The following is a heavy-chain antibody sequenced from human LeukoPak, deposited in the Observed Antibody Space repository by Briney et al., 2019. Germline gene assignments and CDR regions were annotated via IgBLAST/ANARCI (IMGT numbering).Heavy chain of an antibody. Sequence: PSETLSLTCAVYGESFSVFYWSWIRRPPGKGLECIGEINHSGTTNYSPSLKSRVIISTDTSKNQFSVRLMSVTASDTAVYYCARGPSHGGKYRGFFDYWGQGTLVAVSS. CDR2: INHSGTT. V-gene: IGHV4-34*01. J-gene: IGHJ4*02. CDR1: GESFSVFY. CDR3: ARGPSHGGKYRGFFDY. D-gene: IGHD4-23*01.